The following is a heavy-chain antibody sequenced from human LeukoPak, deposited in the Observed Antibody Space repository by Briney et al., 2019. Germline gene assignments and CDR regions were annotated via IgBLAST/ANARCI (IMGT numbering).Heavy chain of an antibody. J-gene: IGHJ4*02. CDR3: ARDEGGYSLY. D-gene: IGHD5-18*01. CDR1: GITFSSYT. Sequence: PGGSLRLSCAASGITFSSYTMNWVRQAPGKGLEWVSSISSTSSYIYYADSVKGRFTISRDNAESSLYLQMNSLRDEDTAVYYCARDEGGYSLYWGQGTLVTVSS. V-gene: IGHV3-21*01. CDR2: ISSTSSYI.